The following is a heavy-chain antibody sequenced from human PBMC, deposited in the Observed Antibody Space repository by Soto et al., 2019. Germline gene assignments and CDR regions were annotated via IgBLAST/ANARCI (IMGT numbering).Heavy chain of an antibody. CDR1: GFTFSIYG. D-gene: IGHD3-3*01. CDR2: ISYDGSNK. J-gene: IGHJ3*02. Sequence: QVQLVESGGGVVQPGRSLTLSCAASGFTFSIYGMHWVRQAPGKGLECVAGISYDGSNKYSVNSVRGRFTISRDNSRNKLYLEMNSLRPEDSATYYCARVGARFVSNVKNDAFDIWGQGTMVTVSS. V-gene: IGHV3-30*03. CDR3: ARVGARFVSNVKNDAFDI.